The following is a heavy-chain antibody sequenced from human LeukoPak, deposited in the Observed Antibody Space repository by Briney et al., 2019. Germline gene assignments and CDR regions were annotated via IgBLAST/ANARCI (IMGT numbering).Heavy chain of an antibody. CDR1: GGSIGSYY. CDR3: ARVSIVVDDAFDI. Sequence: SSETLSLTCTVSGGSIGSYYWSWIRQPPGKGLEWIGYIYYSGSTNYNPSLKSRVTISVDTSKNQFSLKLSSVTAADTAVYYCARVSIVVDDAFDIWGQGTMVTVSS. J-gene: IGHJ3*02. CDR2: IYYSGST. V-gene: IGHV4-59*01. D-gene: IGHD3-22*01.